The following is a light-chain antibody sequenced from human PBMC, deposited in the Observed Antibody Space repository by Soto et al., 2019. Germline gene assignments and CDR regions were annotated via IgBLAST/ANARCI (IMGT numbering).Light chain of an antibody. V-gene: IGLV2-14*01. CDR1: SSDIGDSNF. J-gene: IGLJ1*01. CDR2: DVS. Sequence: QSVLAQPASVSGSPGQSITISCTGTSSDIGDSNFVSWYQHHPGKAPKLLIYDVSDRPSRISSRFSGSKSANTASLTISGLQAEDEALYYCSSYTSTTTVRFVFCTGTKVTVL. CDR3: SSYTSTTTVRFV.